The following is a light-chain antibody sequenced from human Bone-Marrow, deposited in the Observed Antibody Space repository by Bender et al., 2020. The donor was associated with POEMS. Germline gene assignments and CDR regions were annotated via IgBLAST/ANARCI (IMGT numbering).Light chain of an antibody. CDR1: SDDVAVYNY. CDR2: DVS. CDR3: CSYVGATTYYV. J-gene: IGLJ1*01. Sequence: QSALTQPASVSGSPGQSITISCTGTSDDVAVYNYVSWYQQHPGKAPKLMIYDVSNRPSGVSNRFSGSKSGNTASLTISGLQAEDEADYYCCSYVGATTYYVFATGTKVTVL. V-gene: IGLV2-14*01.